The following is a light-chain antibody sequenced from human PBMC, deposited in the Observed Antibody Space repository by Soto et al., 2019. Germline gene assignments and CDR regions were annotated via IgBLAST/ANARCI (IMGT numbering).Light chain of an antibody. J-gene: IGKJ2*01. CDR2: AAS. Sequence: DIQMTQSPSSLSASIGDRVTITCRASQSVRTHLNWYHQKPGKAPELLIYAASSLQAGVPSRFRGIGSGTEFTLTISSLHPEDFGDYYCQQRYSPPRTFGQGTNLEIK. CDR3: QQRYSPPRT. V-gene: IGKV1-39*01. CDR1: QSVRTH.